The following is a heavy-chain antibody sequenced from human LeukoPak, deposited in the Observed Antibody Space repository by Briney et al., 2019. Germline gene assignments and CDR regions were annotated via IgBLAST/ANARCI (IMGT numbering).Heavy chain of an antibody. CDR3: ARGLSYGKPRFDY. J-gene: IGHJ4*02. CDR1: GGSISSGSYY. V-gene: IGHV4-61*02. Sequence: SETLSLTCTVSGGSISSGSYYWSWIRQPAGKGLEWIGRIYTSGSTNYNPSLKSRVTISVDTSKNQFSLKLSSVTTADTAVYYCARGLSYGKPRFDYWGQGTLVTVSS. D-gene: IGHD1-26*01. CDR2: IYTSGST.